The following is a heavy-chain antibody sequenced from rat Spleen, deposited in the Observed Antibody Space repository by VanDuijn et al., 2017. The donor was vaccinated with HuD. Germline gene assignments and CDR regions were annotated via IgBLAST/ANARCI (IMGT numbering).Heavy chain of an antibody. J-gene: IGHJ2*01. D-gene: IGHD1-10*01. Sequence: QVQVKESGPGLVQPSQTLSLPCTVPGFSLTSYNVHWIRQPPGKGLEWMGRMRNNGDTSYNSLLKPRLSISRDTSKSQVFLKMNSLQTEDTATYYCVRNNNYFDYWGQGVMVTVSS. CDR3: VRNNNYFDY. V-gene: IGHV2-63*01. CDR1: GFSLTSYN. CDR2: MRNNGDT.